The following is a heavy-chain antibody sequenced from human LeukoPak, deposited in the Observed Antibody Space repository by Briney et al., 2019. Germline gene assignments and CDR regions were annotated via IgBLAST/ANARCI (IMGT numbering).Heavy chain of an antibody. CDR2: IGGGGTP. CDR1: GFTFSSYD. CDR3: AKDDHGGSGWRDYFDQ. D-gene: IGHD6-19*01. J-gene: IGHJ4*02. V-gene: IGHV3-23*01. Sequence: QPGGSLRLSCAASGFTFSSYDMSWVRQAPGRGLEWVSAIGGGGTPYYAGSVKGRFTISRDNSKNTLYLQMNSLRAEDTAVYYCAKDDHGGSGWRDYFDQWGQGTLVTVSS.